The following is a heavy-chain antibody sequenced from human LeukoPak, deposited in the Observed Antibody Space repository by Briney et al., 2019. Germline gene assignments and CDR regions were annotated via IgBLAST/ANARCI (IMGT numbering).Heavy chain of an antibody. CDR2: INAGNGNT. CDR1: GYTFTSYA. D-gene: IGHD6-19*01. CDR3: ARGYSSGWYQGGFDY. Sequence: ASVKVSCKASGYTFTSYAMHWVRRAPGQRLEWMGWINAGNGNTKYSQKFQGRVTITRDTSASTAYMELSSLRSEDTAVYYCARGYSSGWYQGGFDYWGQGTLVTVSS. V-gene: IGHV1-3*01. J-gene: IGHJ4*02.